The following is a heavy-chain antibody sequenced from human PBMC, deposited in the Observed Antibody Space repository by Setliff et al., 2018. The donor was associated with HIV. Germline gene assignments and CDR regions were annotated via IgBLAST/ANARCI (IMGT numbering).Heavy chain of an antibody. V-gene: IGHV5-51*01. CDR1: GYSFTSYW. Sequence: GESLKISCKGSGYSFTSYWIGWVRQMPGKGLEWMGIIYPGDSDTRYSPSFQGQVTISADKSIGTAYLQWSTLKASDTAMYYCARSRRDGYNLEAFDIWGQGTMVTVSS. CDR2: IYPGDSDT. D-gene: IGHD5-12*01. J-gene: IGHJ3*02. CDR3: ARSRRDGYNLEAFDI.